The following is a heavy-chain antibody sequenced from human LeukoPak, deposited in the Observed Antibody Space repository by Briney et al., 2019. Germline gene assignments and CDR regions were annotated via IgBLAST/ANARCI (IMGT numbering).Heavy chain of an antibody. CDR2: ISTSSSYI. Sequence: GGSLRLSCAASGFTFSSYTMNWVRQAPGKGLEWVSSISTSSSYIYYADSVKGRFTISRDNAKNSLYLQMNSLRVEDTAVYYCVRDRHYIGNREVRFPYWGQGALVTVSS. CDR1: GFTFSSYT. V-gene: IGHV3-21*01. CDR3: VRDRHYIGNREVRFPY. J-gene: IGHJ4*02. D-gene: IGHD3-10*01.